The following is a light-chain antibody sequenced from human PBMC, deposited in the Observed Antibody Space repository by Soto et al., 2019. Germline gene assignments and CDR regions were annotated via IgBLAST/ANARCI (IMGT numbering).Light chain of an antibody. CDR3: SSYAASNNFYFV. CDR1: SSDVGCYNS. V-gene: IGLV2-8*01. CDR2: EVT. J-gene: IGLJ3*02. Sequence: QSALTQPPSASGSPGQSVTISCTGTSSDVGCYNSVSWYQQYPGRAPKLMIYEVTKRPSGVPDRFSGSKSGNTASLTGSGLQAEDEADYYCSSYAASNNFYFVFGGGTKLTVL.